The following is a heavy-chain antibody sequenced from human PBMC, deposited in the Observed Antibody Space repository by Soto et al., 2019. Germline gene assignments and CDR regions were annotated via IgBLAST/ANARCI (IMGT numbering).Heavy chain of an antibody. Sequence: GGSLRLSCAASGFTFSSYGMHWVRQAPGKGLEWVAVISYDGSNKYYADSVKGRFTISRDNSKNTLYLQMNSLRAEDTAVYYCAKDQYSYGPNWFDPWGQGTPVTVPS. V-gene: IGHV3-30*18. D-gene: IGHD5-18*01. CDR3: AKDQYSYGPNWFDP. CDR2: ISYDGSNK. J-gene: IGHJ5*02. CDR1: GFTFSSYG.